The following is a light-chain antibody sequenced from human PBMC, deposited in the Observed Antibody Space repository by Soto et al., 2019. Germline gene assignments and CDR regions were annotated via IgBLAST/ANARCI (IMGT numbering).Light chain of an antibody. Sequence: DIQMTQSPSTLAASVGDSVTITCRASQIIYSWLAWYQQKPGNAPKLLIYKSSTVERGVPSRFSGSGSETEFTLTINSLQPDDFATYYCLQYFDYYRTFGQGTKVEI. J-gene: IGKJ1*01. CDR1: QIIYSW. V-gene: IGKV1-5*03. CDR3: LQYFDYYRT. CDR2: KSS.